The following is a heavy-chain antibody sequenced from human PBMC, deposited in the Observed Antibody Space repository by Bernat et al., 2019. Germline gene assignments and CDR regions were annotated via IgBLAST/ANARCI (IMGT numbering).Heavy chain of an antibody. CDR1: GGSISSSTYY. CDR3: ARQGRYFDWAGGMDV. D-gene: IGHD3-9*01. V-gene: IGHV4-39*01. Sequence: QLQLQESGPGLVKPSETLSLICTVSGGSISSSTYYWGWIRQPPGKGLEWIGSIYYSGSTYYNSSLKSRVTMSVDTSKNQFSLKLSSVTAADTAVYYCARQGRYFDWAGGMDVWGQGTTVTVSS. J-gene: IGHJ6*02. CDR2: IYYSGST.